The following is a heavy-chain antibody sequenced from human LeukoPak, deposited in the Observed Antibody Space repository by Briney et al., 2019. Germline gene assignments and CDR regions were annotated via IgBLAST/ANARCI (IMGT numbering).Heavy chain of an antibody. CDR3: AKSNGYGLVDI. V-gene: IGHV4-59*12. CDR1: GGSISSYY. CDR2: IFYSGST. J-gene: IGHJ3*02. Sequence: PSETLSLTCTVSGGSISSYYWSRIRQPAGKGLEWIGNIFYSGSTYYSPSLKSRVTISLDTSRNQFSLKLTSVTAADTAVYYCAKSNGYGLVDIWGQGTMVTVSS. D-gene: IGHD3-10*01.